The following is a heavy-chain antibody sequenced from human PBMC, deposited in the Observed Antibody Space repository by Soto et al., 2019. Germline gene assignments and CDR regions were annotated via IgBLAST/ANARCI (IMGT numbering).Heavy chain of an antibody. V-gene: IGHV1-18*01. CDR2: ISAYNGNT. D-gene: IGHD3-10*01. Sequence: ASVKVSCKASGYTFTSYGISWVRQAPGQGLEWMGWISAYNGNTNYAQKLQGRVTMTTDTATSTAYMELRSLRSDDTAAYYCAREGQLLWFGEHWAQGTLVTVSS. J-gene: IGHJ1*01. CDR1: GYTFTSYG. CDR3: AREGQLLWFGEH.